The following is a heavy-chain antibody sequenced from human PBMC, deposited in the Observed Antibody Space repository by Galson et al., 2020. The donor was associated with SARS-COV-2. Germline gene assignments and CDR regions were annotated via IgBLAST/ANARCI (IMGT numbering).Heavy chain of an antibody. CDR3: ARDHPVVRGVPNDDAFYI. Sequence: GGSLRLSCAASGFTFSSYGMHWVRQAPGKGLEWVAVIWYDGSNKYYADSVKGRFTISRDNSKNTLYLQMNSLRAEDTAVYYGARDHPVVRGVPNDDAFYIWGQGTMVTVSS. D-gene: IGHD3-10*01. V-gene: IGHV3-33*01. CDR1: GFTFSSYG. J-gene: IGHJ3*02. CDR2: IWYDGSNK.